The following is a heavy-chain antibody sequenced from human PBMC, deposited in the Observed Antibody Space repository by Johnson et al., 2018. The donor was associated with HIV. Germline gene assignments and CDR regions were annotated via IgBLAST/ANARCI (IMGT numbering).Heavy chain of an antibody. Sequence: VQLVESGGGLVQPGRSLRLSCAASGFTFDDYAMHWVRQAPGKGLEWVSGISWNSGSIGYADSVKGRFTISRDNAKNTLYLQMNSLRAEDTAVYYCARGRGITIFGVVIADAFDIWGQGTMVTVSS. CDR2: ISWNSGSI. CDR1: GFTFDDYA. V-gene: IGHV3-9*01. D-gene: IGHD3-3*01. J-gene: IGHJ3*02. CDR3: ARGRGITIFGVVIADAFDI.